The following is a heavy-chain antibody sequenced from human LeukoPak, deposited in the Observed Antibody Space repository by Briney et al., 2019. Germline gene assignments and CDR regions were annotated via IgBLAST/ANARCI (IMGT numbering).Heavy chain of an antibody. CDR1: GFTFSSYA. CDR3: ARGVSSRRGTYYFDY. D-gene: IGHD6-13*01. CDR2: ISSNGGSA. V-gene: IGHV3-64*01. J-gene: IGHJ4*02. Sequence: GGSLRLSCAASGFTFSSYAMHWVRQAPGKGLEYVSAISSNGGSAYYANSVKGRFTISRDNSKNTLYLQMGSLRAEDMAVYYCARGVSSRRGTYYFDYWGQGTLVTVSS.